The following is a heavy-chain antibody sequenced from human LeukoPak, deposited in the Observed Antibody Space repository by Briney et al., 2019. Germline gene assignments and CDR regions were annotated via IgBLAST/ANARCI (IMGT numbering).Heavy chain of an antibody. V-gene: IGHV1-46*01. Sequence: ASVKVSCKASGYTFTSYYMHWVRQAPGQGLEWMGIINPSGGSTSYAQKFQGRVTMTRDTSTSTVYMELSSLRSEDTAVYYCARENPKQYSYGYAFDIWGQGTMVTVSS. CDR2: INPSGGST. CDR1: GYTFTSYY. J-gene: IGHJ3*02. CDR3: ARENPKQYSYGYAFDI. D-gene: IGHD5-18*01.